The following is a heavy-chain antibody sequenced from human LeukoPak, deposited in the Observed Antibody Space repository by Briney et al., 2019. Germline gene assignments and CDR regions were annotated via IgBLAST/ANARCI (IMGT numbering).Heavy chain of an antibody. CDR3: ASGLRYFDN. Sequence: SETLSLTCAVYGGSFSGYYWSWIRQPPGKGLEWIGEINHSGSTNYNPSLKSRVTISVDTSKNQFSLKLSSVTAADTAVYYCASGLRYFDNWGQGTLVTVSS. J-gene: IGHJ4*02. CDR1: GGSFSGYY. V-gene: IGHV4-34*01. CDR2: INHSGST. D-gene: IGHD3-9*01.